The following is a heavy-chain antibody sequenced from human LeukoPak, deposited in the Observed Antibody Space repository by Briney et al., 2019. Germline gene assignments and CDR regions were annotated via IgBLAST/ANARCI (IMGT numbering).Heavy chain of an antibody. D-gene: IGHD3-22*01. Sequence: GGSLRLSCAASGFTVSSNYMSWVRQAPGKGLEWVSVIYSGGSTYYADPVKGRCTISRDNSKNTLYLQMNSLRAEDTAVYYCARDVRYYDSSGYQSYGFDYWGQGTLVTVSS. CDR3: ARDVRYYDSSGYQSYGFDY. CDR2: IYSGGST. J-gene: IGHJ4*02. V-gene: IGHV3-53*01. CDR1: GFTVSSNY.